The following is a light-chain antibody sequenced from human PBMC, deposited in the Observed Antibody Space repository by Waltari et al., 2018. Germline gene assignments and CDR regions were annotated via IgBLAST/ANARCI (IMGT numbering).Light chain of an antibody. CDR2: KAS. J-gene: IGKJ4*02. CDR1: QSITRL. V-gene: IGKV1-5*03. CDR3: QHYDSYSAT. Sequence: DIQMTQSPYTLSASVGDRVTITCRASQSITRLLAWYQQKAGKAPKLLIYKASILESGVPSRFSGGGSGTEFTLTISSLQPDDFATYYCQHYDSYSATFGRGTKVEIK.